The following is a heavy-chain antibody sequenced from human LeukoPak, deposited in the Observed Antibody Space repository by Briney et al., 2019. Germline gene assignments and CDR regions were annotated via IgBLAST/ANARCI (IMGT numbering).Heavy chain of an antibody. CDR1: GGSISSSSYF. Sequence: SETLSLTCTVSGGSISSSSYFWAWIRQPPGKGLEWIGSIYYSGSTYYNPSLNSRVTISVDTSKNQFSLNLSSATAADTAVYYCARLITAFQAFDSWGQGTLVTVSS. CDR3: ARLITAFQAFDS. CDR2: IYYSGST. V-gene: IGHV4-39*01. D-gene: IGHD3-16*01. J-gene: IGHJ4*02.